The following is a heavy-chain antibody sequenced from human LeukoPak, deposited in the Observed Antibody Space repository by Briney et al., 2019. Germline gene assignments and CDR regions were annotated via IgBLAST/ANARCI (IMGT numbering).Heavy chain of an antibody. CDR3: AREGDPHGYYYDTYFDY. J-gene: IGHJ4*02. Sequence: ASVKVSCKASGYTFTSYYMHWVRQAPGQGLEWMGIINPSGGSTSYAQKFQARVTMTRDTSTSTVYMELSSLRSEDTAVYYCAREGDPHGYYYDTYFDYWGQGTLVTVSS. D-gene: IGHD3-22*01. CDR1: GYTFTSYY. V-gene: IGHV1-46*01. CDR2: INPSGGST.